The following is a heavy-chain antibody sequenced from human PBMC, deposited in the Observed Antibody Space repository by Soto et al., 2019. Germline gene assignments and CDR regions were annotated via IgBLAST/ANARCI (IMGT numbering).Heavy chain of an antibody. CDR2: INRNGGST. CDR1: GFTFDDYG. J-gene: IGHJ4*02. V-gene: IGHV3-20*04. D-gene: IGHD2-15*01. Sequence: TASGFTFDDYGMSWVRQAPGKGLEWVSGINRNGGSTGYADSVKGRFTISRDNAKNSLYLQMNSLRAEDTALYYCAREGCSGGSCYSYWGQGTLVTVSS. CDR3: AREGCSGGSCYSY.